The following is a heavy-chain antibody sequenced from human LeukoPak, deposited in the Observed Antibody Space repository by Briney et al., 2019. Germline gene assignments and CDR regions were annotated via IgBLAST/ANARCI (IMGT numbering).Heavy chain of an antibody. D-gene: IGHD1-26*01. CDR3: ARGNSGSYSQDWFDP. Sequence: GGSLRLSCAASGFTFSSYWMSWVRQAPGKGLEWVANIKQDGFEKYYVDSVKGRFTISRDNAKNSLFLQMNSLRDDDMALYYCARGNSGSYSQDWFDPWGQGTLVTVSS. CDR2: IKQDGFEK. CDR1: GFTFSSYW. J-gene: IGHJ5*02. V-gene: IGHV3-7*03.